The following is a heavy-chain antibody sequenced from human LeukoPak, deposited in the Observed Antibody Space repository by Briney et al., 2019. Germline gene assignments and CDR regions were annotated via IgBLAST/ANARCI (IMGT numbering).Heavy chain of an antibody. D-gene: IGHD6-6*01. CDR2: VSSSGATT. CDR3: ARADDSSSGYFDY. Sequence: PGGSLRLSCADSGFTFSNYAMTWVRQAPGKGLEWIAYVSSSGATTYYADSVKRRFTISRDNGKSSLYLQMNSLRAEDTAVYYCARADDSSSGYFDYWGQGTLVTVSS. CDR1: GFTFSNYA. J-gene: IGHJ4*02. V-gene: IGHV3-48*01.